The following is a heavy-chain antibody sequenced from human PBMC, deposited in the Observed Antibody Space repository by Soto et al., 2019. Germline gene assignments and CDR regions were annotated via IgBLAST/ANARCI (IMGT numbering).Heavy chain of an antibody. V-gene: IGHV3-11*01. CDR2: ITSSGSTI. Sequence: QVQLVESGGGLVKPGGSLRLSCAASGVTFSDYYMSWIRQAPGKGLEWVSYITSSGSTIYYADSVKGRFTISRDNAKNSLYLQMNSLRAEDTAVYYCARSLHGYSGYPRNYYYYMDVWGKGTTVTVSS. D-gene: IGHD5-12*01. CDR3: ARSLHGYSGYPRNYYYYMDV. CDR1: GVTFSDYY. J-gene: IGHJ6*03.